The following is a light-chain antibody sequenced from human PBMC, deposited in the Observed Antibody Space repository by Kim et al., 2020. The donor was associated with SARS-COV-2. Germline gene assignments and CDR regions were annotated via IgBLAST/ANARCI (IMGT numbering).Light chain of an antibody. V-gene: IGLV3-19*01. CDR1: SLRSYY. J-gene: IGLJ3*02. Sequence: SSELTQDPAVSVALGQTVRITCQGDSLRSYYASWYQQKPGQAPIILIYAKNNRPSGIPDRFSGSTSGNTASLTITGAQAEDEADYYCISRDISGNHLRVFGGGTQLTVL. CDR3: ISRDISGNHLRV. CDR2: AKN.